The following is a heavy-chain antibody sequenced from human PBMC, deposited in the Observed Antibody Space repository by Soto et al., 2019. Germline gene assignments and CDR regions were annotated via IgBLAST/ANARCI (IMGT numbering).Heavy chain of an antibody. D-gene: IGHD3-3*01. V-gene: IGHV3-9*01. CDR3: AKGVAGWYYFDY. Sequence: EVQLVESGGGLVQPGRSLRLSCAASGFTFDDYAMHWVRQAPGKGLEWVSGISWNVGSIAYADSVKGRFTISRDNAKNSLYRQMNSLRAEDTALYYCAKGVAGWYYFDYWGQGTLVTVSS. CDR2: ISWNVGSI. J-gene: IGHJ4*02. CDR1: GFTFDDYA.